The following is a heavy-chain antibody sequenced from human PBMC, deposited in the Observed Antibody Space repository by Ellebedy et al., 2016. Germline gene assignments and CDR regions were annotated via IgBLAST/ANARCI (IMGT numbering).Heavy chain of an antibody. J-gene: IGHJ4*02. D-gene: IGHD3-22*01. CDR1: GFTFSDYY. CDR2: ISGSGITI. Sequence: GESLKISXAASGFTFSDYYMNWIRQAPGKGLEWVSYISGSGITIYYADSVKGRFTISRDNAKNSLYLQMNSLRAEDTAVYYCARAGADYYDSSGYWNYWGQGTLVTVSS. CDR3: ARAGADYYDSSGYWNY. V-gene: IGHV3-11*01.